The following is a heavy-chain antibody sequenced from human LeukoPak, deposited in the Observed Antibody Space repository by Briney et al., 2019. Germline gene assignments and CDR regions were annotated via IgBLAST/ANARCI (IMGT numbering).Heavy chain of an antibody. CDR3: ARNMTPTTGGGFDL. J-gene: IGHJ3*01. V-gene: IGHV4-38-2*01. CDR1: GYSINSAYY. CDR2: IYHSGST. D-gene: IGHD2-15*01. Sequence: SETLSLTCAVSGYSINSAYYWGWIRQPPGKGLEWIGSIYHSGSTYYNPSLKSRVSISVDTSKNQFSLKLNSVTAADTAVYYCARNMTPTTGGGFDLWGQGTMATVSS.